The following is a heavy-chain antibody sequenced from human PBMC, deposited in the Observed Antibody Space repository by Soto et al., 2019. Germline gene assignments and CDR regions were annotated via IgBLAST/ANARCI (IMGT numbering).Heavy chain of an antibody. CDR2: ISYDGSNK. J-gene: IGHJ6*02. D-gene: IGHD6-19*01. CDR1: GFTFSSYG. V-gene: IGHV3-30*03. Sequence: GGSLRLSCAASGFTFSSYGRHWVRKAPGKGLEWVAVISYDGSNKYYADSVKGRFTISRDNSKNTLYLQMNSLRAEDTAVYYCGGDSSGWDYYYYGMDVWGQGTTVTVSS. CDR3: GGDSSGWDYYYYGMDV.